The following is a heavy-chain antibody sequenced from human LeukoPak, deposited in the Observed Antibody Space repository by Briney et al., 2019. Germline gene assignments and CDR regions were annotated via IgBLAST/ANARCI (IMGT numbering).Heavy chain of an antibody. J-gene: IGHJ4*02. CDR2: SKANIYAT. Sequence: SKANIYATAYAASVKGRFTISRDDSKNTAYLQMNSLKTEDTAVYYCTRLDCSSTSCSDYWGQGTLVTVSS. V-gene: IGHV3-73*01. CDR3: TRLDCSSTSCSDY. D-gene: IGHD2-2*01.